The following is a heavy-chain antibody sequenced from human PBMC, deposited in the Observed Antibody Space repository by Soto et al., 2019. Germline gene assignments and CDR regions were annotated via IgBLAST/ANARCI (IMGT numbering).Heavy chain of an antibody. V-gene: IGHV3-30*18. Sequence: GGSLRLSCAVSGFTFRSYGMQWVRQAPGKGLEWVAVISNDGSNKYYVDSVKGRFTVSRDNSKNTVYLQMNSLRAEDTAVYYCAKDGGAAGTCDYWGQGTPVTVSS. CDR1: GFTFRSYG. CDR3: AKDGGAAGTCDY. CDR2: ISNDGSNK. D-gene: IGHD6-13*01. J-gene: IGHJ4*02.